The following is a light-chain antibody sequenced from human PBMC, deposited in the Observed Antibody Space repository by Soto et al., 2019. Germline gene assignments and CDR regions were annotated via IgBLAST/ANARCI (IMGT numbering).Light chain of an antibody. CDR2: EVS. CDR3: SSYTSSSTLDVV. V-gene: IGLV2-14*01. Sequence: QSALTQPASVSGSPGQSITISCTGTSSDVGGYNYVSWYQQHPGKAPKLMIYEVSNRPSGVSNRFSGSKSGNTASLTISGLQAEDEADYYCSSYTSSSTLDVVFGGGTQQTVL. J-gene: IGLJ2*01. CDR1: SSDVGGYNY.